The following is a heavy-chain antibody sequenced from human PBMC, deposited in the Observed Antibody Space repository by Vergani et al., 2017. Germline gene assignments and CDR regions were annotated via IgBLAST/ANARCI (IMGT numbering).Heavy chain of an antibody. V-gene: IGHV3-30*18. D-gene: IGHD4-17*01. CDR3: AKWVTTVTTEDAFEI. CDR1: GFTFSSYG. CDR2: ISYDGSNK. Sequence: QVQLVESGGGVVQPGRSLRLSCPASGFTFSSYGMHWVRQAPGKGLEWVAVISYDGSNKYYADSVKGRFTISSDNTKNTLYLQMNSLRAEDTAVYYCAKWVTTVTTEDAFEIWGQGTMVTVSS. J-gene: IGHJ3*02.